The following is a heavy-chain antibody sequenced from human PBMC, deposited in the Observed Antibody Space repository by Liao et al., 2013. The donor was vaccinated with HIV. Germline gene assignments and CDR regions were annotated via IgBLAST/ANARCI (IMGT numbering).Heavy chain of an antibody. D-gene: IGHD3-16*01. CDR3: ARALGGGDVFDI. J-gene: IGHJ3*02. CDR2: IYHSGST. Sequence: QVQLVQWGAGLVKPSETLSLTCAVYGESLSGYYWTWIRQAPGKGLEWIGEIYHSGSTFYYPSLKSRVTISVDTSKNQFFLKLTSVTAADTAVYYCARALGGGDVFDIWGQGTMVTVSS. V-gene: IGHV4-34*01. CDR1: GESLSGYY.